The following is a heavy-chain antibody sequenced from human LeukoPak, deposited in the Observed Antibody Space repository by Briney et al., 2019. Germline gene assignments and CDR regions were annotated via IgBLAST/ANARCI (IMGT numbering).Heavy chain of an antibody. V-gene: IGHV1-2*02. CDR3: ARSLPTYSNYAAGWSDP. Sequence: ASVKVPCKASGYTFTGYYMHWVRQAPGQGLEWMGWINPNSGGTNYAQKFQGRVTMTRDTSISTAYMELSRLRSDDTAVYYCARSLPTYSNYAAGWSDPWGQGTLVTVSS. CDR1: GYTFTGYY. J-gene: IGHJ5*02. CDR2: INPNSGGT. D-gene: IGHD4-4*01.